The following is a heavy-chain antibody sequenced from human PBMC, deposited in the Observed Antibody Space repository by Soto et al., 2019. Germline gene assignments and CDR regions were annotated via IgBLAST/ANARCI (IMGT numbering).Heavy chain of an antibody. CDR3: ARDGYTLTPNYYYGMDV. CDR1: GCSISGYY. Sequence: SETLSLTCTFSGCSISGYYWSWIRQPPGKGLEWIGYIYYTGSTNYNPSLKSRVTISVDTSKNHFSLKLSSVTAADTAVYYCARDGYTLTPNYYYGMDVWGQGTTVTVSS. V-gene: IGHV4-59*01. D-gene: IGHD4-4*01. CDR2: IYYTGST. J-gene: IGHJ6*02.